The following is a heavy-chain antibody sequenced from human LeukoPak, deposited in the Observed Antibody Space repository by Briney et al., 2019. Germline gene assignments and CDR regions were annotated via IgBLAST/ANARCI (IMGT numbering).Heavy chain of an antibody. Sequence: GGSLRLSCAASGFTFSSYWMHWVRQAPGKGLVWVSRINGDGSRTNCADSVKGRFTISRDNAENTLYLQMNSLRVEDTAVYYCTRDFDAATGSWGQGTLVSVSS. CDR2: INGDGSRT. J-gene: IGHJ5*02. CDR3: TRDFDAATGS. V-gene: IGHV3-74*01. CDR1: GFTFSSYW. D-gene: IGHD3-9*01.